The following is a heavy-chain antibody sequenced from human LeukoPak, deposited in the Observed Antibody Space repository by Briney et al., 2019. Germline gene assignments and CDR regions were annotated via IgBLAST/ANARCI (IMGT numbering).Heavy chain of an antibody. CDR3: ARMYSVYDTIDF. Sequence: ASVKVSCKASGYNFIASALHWVRQAPGQRLEWMGWINANGNTKYSEKFQGRVTITRDTSASAAYMEVSSLRSEDTAVYYCARMYSVYDTIDFWGQGTLVTVSS. V-gene: IGHV1-3*01. CDR1: GYNFIASA. D-gene: IGHD5/OR15-5a*01. CDR2: INANGNT. J-gene: IGHJ4*02.